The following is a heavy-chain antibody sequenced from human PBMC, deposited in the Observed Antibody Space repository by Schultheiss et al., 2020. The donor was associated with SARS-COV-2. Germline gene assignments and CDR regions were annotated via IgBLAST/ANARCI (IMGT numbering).Heavy chain of an antibody. J-gene: IGHJ6*03. CDR1: GFTFSSYW. V-gene: IGHV3-23*01. Sequence: GGSLRLSCAASGFTFSSYWMSWVRQAPGKGLEWVSAISGSGGSTYYADSVKGRFTISRDNSKNTLYLQMNSLRAEDTAVYYCAKIQLYYYYYMDVWGKGTTVTVSS. CDR2: ISGSGGST. D-gene: IGHD1-1*01. CDR3: AKIQLYYYYYMDV.